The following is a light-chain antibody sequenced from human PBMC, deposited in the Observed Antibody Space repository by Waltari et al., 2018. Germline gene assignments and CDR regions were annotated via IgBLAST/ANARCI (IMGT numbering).Light chain of an antibody. CDR2: DAS. CDR1: QSVSSN. CDR3: KQYDKWTLYT. Sequence: IVMTQSPATLSVSPGERATLSCRASQSVSSNLAWYQQKPGQAPRLLISDASTRATDIPVRFSGSGSGTEFTLTISSVQSEDFGIYFCKQYDKWTLYTFGQGTKLEIK. V-gene: IGKV3-15*01. J-gene: IGKJ2*01.